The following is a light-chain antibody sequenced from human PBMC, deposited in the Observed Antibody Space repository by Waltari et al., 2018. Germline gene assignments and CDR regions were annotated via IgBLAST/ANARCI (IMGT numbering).Light chain of an antibody. V-gene: IGKV3-20*01. J-gene: IGKJ1*01. CDR1: QSVSSSY. CDR3: QQYGSSLWT. CDR2: GAS. Sequence: EIVLMQSPGTLSLSPGERATLSCRASQSVSSSYLAWYQQKPGQAPRLLIYGASSRATGIPDRFSGSGSGTDFTLTISRLEPEDFAVYYCQQYGSSLWTFGQGTKVEIK.